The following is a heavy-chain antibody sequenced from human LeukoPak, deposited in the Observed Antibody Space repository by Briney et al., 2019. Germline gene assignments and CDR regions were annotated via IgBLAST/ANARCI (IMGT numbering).Heavy chain of an antibody. Sequence: SETLSLTCTVSGGSISSSSYYWGWIRQPPGKGLEWIGSIYYSGSTYYSPSLKSRVTISVDTSKNQFSLKLSSVTAADTAVYYCARGRRYSYGLGLLVAFDIWGQGTMVTVSS. CDR3: ARGRRYSYGLGLLVAFDI. CDR1: GGSISSSSYY. V-gene: IGHV4-39*07. J-gene: IGHJ3*02. CDR2: IYYSGST. D-gene: IGHD5-18*01.